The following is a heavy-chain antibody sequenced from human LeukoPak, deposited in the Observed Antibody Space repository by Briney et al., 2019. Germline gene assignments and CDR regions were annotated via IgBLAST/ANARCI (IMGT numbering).Heavy chain of an antibody. D-gene: IGHD3-3*01. J-gene: IGHJ3*02. V-gene: IGHV3-33*01. CDR2: IWYDGSNK. Sequence: GGSLRLSCAASGFTFSSYGMHWVRQAPGKGLEWVAVIWYDGSNKYYADSVKGRFTISRDNSKNTLHLQMNSLIAEDTAVYYCARDNGSDTIFGASGAFDIWGQGTMVTVSS. CDR1: GFTFSSYG. CDR3: ARDNGSDTIFGASGAFDI.